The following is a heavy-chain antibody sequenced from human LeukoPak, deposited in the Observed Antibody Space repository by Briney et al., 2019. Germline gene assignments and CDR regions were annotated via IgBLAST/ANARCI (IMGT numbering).Heavy chain of an antibody. J-gene: IGHJ6*03. CDR1: GFTFSSYG. V-gene: IGHV3-33*06. CDR3: AKALGDRYCSGGSCYSSYYYYYYYMDV. D-gene: IGHD2-15*01. Sequence: AGGSLRLSCAASGFTFSSYGMHWVRQAPGKGVEWGAVIWYDGSNKYYADSVKGRFTISRDNSKNTLYLQMNSLRAEDTAVYYCAKALGDRYCSGGSCYSSYYYYYYYMDVWGKGTTVTVSS. CDR2: IWYDGSNK.